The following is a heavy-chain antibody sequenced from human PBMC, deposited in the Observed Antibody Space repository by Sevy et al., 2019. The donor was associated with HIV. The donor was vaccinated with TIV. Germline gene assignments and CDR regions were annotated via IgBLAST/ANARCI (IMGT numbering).Heavy chain of an antibody. CDR2: IYYRGST. CDR1: GGSISSYY. CDR3: ARGQYYDSSVYYYGGYYFDY. Sequence: SETLSLTCTVSGGSISSYYWSWIRQPPGKGLEWIGYIYYRGSTNYNPSLKSRVTISVDMSKTQFSLKLSSVTATDTAVYYCARGQYYDSSVYYYGGYYFDYWGQGTLVTVSS. D-gene: IGHD3-22*01. V-gene: IGHV4-59*01. J-gene: IGHJ4*02.